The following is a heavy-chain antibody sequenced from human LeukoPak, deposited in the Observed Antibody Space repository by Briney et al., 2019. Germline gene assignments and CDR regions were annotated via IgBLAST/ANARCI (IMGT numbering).Heavy chain of an antibody. CDR3: ARGAAGTTTISFDY. J-gene: IGHJ4*02. CDR2: ISSSSSTI. V-gene: IGHV3-48*01. D-gene: IGHD6-13*01. CDR1: GFTFSSYA. Sequence: GGSLRLSCAASGFTFSSYAMSWVRQAPGKGLEWVSYISSSSSTIYYADSVKGRFTISRDNAKNSLYLQMNSLRAEDTAVYYCARGAAGTTTISFDYWGQGTPVTVSS.